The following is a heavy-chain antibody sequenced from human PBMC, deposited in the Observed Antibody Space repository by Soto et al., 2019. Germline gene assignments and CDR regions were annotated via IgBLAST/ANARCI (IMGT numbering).Heavy chain of an antibody. D-gene: IGHD6-13*01. V-gene: IGHV6-1*01. J-gene: IGHJ4*02. CDR3: AREEEVEGAAAASEYGY. CDR1: GDSVSSNSAA. Sequence: QVQLQQSGPGLVKPSQTLSLTCAISGDSVSSNSAAWNWIRQSPSRGLEWLGRTYYRSKWYNDYAVSVKSRITINPDTSKNQFSLQLNSVTPEDTAVYYCAREEEVEGAAAASEYGYWGQGTLVTVSS. CDR2: TYYRSKWYN.